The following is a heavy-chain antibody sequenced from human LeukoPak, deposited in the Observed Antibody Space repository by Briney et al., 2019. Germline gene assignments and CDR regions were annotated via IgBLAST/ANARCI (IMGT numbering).Heavy chain of an antibody. V-gene: IGHV3-48*03. Sequence: GGSLRLSCAASGFTFSNYDMNWVRQAPGKGLEWVSYISSDASAIYYADSVKGRFTISRYNAKNSLYLQMNSLRAEDTAVYYCARXLXGDSSHDYWGQGTLVTVPS. J-gene: IGHJ4*02. CDR1: GFTFSNYD. CDR3: ARXLXGDSSHDY. D-gene: IGHD3-22*01. CDR2: ISSDASAI.